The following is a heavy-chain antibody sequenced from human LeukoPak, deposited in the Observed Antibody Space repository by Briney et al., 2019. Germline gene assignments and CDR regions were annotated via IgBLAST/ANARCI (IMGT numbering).Heavy chain of an antibody. CDR1: GFTFDDYA. CDR2: ISGDGGST. J-gene: IGHJ4*02. V-gene: IGHV3-43*02. CDR3: AKDRDGYNSLYYFDY. Sequence: GGSLRLSCAASGFTFDDYAMQCVRPAPGKGLEWGSLISGDGGSTYYADSVKGRFTISRDNSKSSLYLQMNSLRAEDTALYYCAKDRDGYNSLYYFDYWGQGTLIAVSS. D-gene: IGHD5-24*01.